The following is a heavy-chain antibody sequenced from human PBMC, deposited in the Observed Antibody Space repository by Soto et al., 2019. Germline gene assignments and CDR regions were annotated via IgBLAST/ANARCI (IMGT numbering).Heavy chain of an antibody. V-gene: IGHV4-31*03. D-gene: IGHD4-4*01. CDR3: ARGNDYSYIDY. J-gene: IGHJ4*02. CDR1: GGSISSGGYY. Sequence: SETLSLTCTVSGGSISSGGYYWSWIRQHPGKGLEWIGYIYYSGSTYYNPSLKSRVTISVDTSKNQFSLKLSSVTAADTAVYYCARGNDYSYIDYWGQGTLVTVSS. CDR2: IYYSGST.